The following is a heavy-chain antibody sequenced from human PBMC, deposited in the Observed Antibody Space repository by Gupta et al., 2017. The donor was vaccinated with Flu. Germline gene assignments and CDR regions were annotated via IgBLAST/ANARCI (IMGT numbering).Heavy chain of an antibody. J-gene: IGHJ6*02. V-gene: IGHV3-74*01. CDR2: RNTDATST. CDR3: ARGPRNYYGMDV. Sequence: VPQAPGEGLLGVSRRNTDATSTTYADSVKGRFTISRDNAKNTLYLQMNSLKAEDTAVYYCARGPRNYYGMDVWGQGTTVTVSS.